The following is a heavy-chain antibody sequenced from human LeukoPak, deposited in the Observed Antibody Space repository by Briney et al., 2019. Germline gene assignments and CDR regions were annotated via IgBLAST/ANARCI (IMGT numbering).Heavy chain of an antibody. Sequence: KPSETLSLTCTVSGGSLVSYYWTWIRQPPGKGLEWIGYIYYSGSTNYNPSLKSRVTISLDTSKNQFSLKLSSVTAADTAVYYCARIAVSSGWGYFDYWGQGTLVTASS. V-gene: IGHV4-59*01. CDR2: IYYSGST. CDR3: ARIAVSSGWGYFDY. CDR1: GGSLVSYY. D-gene: IGHD6-19*01. J-gene: IGHJ4*02.